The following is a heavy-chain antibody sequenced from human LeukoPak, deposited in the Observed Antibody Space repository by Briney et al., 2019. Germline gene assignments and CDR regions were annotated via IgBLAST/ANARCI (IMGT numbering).Heavy chain of an antibody. D-gene: IGHD4-17*01. Sequence: PSETLSLTCTVSGGSISSSSYYWGWIRQPPGKGLEWIGSIYYSGSTYYNPSLKSRVTISVDTSKNQFSLKLSSVTAADTAVYYCARTYGAKTQFDYWGQGTLVTVSS. CDR2: IYYSGST. V-gene: IGHV4-39*01. J-gene: IGHJ4*02. CDR3: ARTYGAKTQFDY. CDR1: GGSISSSSYY.